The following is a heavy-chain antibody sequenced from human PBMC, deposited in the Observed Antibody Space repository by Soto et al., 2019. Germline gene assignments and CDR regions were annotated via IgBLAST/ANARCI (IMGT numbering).Heavy chain of an antibody. Sequence: GGSLILSFAASGFTFSSYSLNLVRQAPGKGLKWVSSIGGSSAEIYYADSVKGRFTVSRHNAKNSLYLQIYNLRVEDTAVYFCVRSQVLASRPYYFDYWGRGTLVTAPQ. CDR1: GFTFSSYS. CDR3: VRSQVLASRPYYFDY. CDR2: IGGSSAEI. V-gene: IGHV3-21*01. J-gene: IGHJ4*02.